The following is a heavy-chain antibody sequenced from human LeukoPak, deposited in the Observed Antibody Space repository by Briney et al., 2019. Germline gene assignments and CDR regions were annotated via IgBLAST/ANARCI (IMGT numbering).Heavy chain of an antibody. CDR3: ARDQYSSGWYPGYYGMDV. V-gene: IGHV1-69*04. J-gene: IGHJ6*02. CDR2: IIPILGIA. CDR1: GGTFSSYA. D-gene: IGHD6-19*01. Sequence: ASVKVSCKASGGTFSSYAISWVRQAPGQGLEWMGRIIPILGIANYAQKFQGRVTITADKSTSTAYMELSSLRSEDTAVYYCARDQYSSGWYPGYYGMDVWGQGTTVTVSS.